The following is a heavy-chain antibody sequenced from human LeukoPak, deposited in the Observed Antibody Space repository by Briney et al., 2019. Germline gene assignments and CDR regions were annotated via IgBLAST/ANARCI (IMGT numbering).Heavy chain of an antibody. V-gene: IGHV4-39*01. CDR2: IYYSGST. CDR1: GGSISSSSYY. Sequence: SETLSLTCTVSGGSISSSSYYWGWIRQPPGKGLEWIGSIYYSGSTYYNPSLKSRVAISVDTSNNQFSLKLRSVTAADTAVHYCARSLSPLGDAFDIWGQGTMVTVSS. J-gene: IGHJ3*02. CDR3: ARSLSPLGDAFDI. D-gene: IGHD7-27*01.